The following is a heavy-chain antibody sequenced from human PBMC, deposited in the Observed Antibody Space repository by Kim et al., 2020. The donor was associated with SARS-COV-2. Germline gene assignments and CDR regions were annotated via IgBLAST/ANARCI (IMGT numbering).Heavy chain of an antibody. CDR2: ISSSGSTI. V-gene: IGHV3-11*01. Sequence: GGSLRLSCAASGFTFSDYYMSWIRQAPGKGLEWVSYISSSGSTIYYADSVKGRFTISRDNAKNSLYLQMNSLRAEDTAVYYCARVLYSSGWYLSPQIDYFDYWGQGTLVTVSS. CDR3: ARVLYSSGWYLSPQIDYFDY. D-gene: IGHD6-19*01. J-gene: IGHJ4*02. CDR1: GFTFSDYY.